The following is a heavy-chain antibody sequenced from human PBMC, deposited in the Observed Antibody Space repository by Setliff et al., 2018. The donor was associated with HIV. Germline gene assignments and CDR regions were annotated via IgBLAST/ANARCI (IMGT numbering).Heavy chain of an antibody. CDR3: ARIDICSTGLYACDI. D-gene: IGHD2-8*02. V-gene: IGHV4-38-2*02. Sequence: SETLSLTCTVSGYSINSGYYWGWIRQSPGKGLEWIGCIYHSGSTYYNPSLENRVTISLDTSKTQFSLRLSSVTAADSAIYYCARIDICSTGLYACDIWGQGAVVTVSS. CDR1: GYSINSGYY. J-gene: IGHJ3*02. CDR2: IYHSGST.